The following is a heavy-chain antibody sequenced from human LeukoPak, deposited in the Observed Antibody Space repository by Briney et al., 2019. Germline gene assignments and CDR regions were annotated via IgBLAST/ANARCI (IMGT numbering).Heavy chain of an antibody. J-gene: IGHJ4*02. Sequence: ASVTASCKASGYTFTGYYMHWVRQAPGQGLEWMGWINPNSGGTNYAQKFQGRVTMTRDTSISTAYMELSRLRSDDTAVYYCARDKLVGATTGKDYWGQGTLVTVSS. CDR3: ARDKLVGATTGKDY. D-gene: IGHD1-26*01. V-gene: IGHV1-2*02. CDR1: GYTFTGYY. CDR2: INPNSGGT.